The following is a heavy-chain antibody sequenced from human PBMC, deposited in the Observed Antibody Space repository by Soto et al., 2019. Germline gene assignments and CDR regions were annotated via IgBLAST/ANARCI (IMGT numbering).Heavy chain of an antibody. CDR1: GFTFSSYG. J-gene: IGHJ6*02. CDR3: AKELGPEYYYYGMDV. V-gene: IGHV3-30*18. Sequence: TGGSLRLSFAASGFTFSSYGMHWVRQAPGKGLEWVAVISYDGSNKYYADSVKGRFTISRDNSKNTLYLQMNSLRAEDTAVYYCAKELGPEYYYYGMDVWGQGTTVTVSS. CDR2: ISYDGSNK.